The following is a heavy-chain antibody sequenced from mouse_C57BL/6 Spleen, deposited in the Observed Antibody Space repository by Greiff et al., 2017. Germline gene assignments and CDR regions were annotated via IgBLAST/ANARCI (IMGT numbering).Heavy chain of an antibody. CDR1: GYTFTSYW. V-gene: IGHV1-59*01. D-gene: IGHD1-1*01. CDR3: ARWGYGSSPSFAY. CDR2: IDPSDSYT. J-gene: IGHJ3*01. Sequence: VQLQQPGAELVRPGTSVKLSCKASGYTFTSYWMHWVKQRPGQGLEWIGVIDPSDSYTNYNQKFKGKATLTVDPSSSTAYMQLSSLTSEDSAVYYCARWGYGSSPSFAYWGQGTLVTVSA.